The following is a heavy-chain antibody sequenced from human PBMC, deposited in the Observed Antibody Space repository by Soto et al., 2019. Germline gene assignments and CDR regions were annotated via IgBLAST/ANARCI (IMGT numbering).Heavy chain of an antibody. CDR2: IYPGDSDT. D-gene: IGHD3-22*01. Sequence: GESLKISCKGSGYSFTSYWIGWVRQMPGKGLEWMGIIYPGDSDTRYSPSFQGQVTISADKSISTAYLQWSSLKASDTAMYYCARSPMVTYYDSSGSLDYWGQGTLVTVSS. CDR1: GYSFTSYW. V-gene: IGHV5-51*01. CDR3: ARSPMVTYYDSSGSLDY. J-gene: IGHJ4*02.